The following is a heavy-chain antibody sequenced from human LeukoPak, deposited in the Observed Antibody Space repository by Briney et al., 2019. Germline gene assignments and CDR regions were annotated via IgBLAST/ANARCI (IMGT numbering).Heavy chain of an antibody. D-gene: IGHD4-11*01. V-gene: IGHV1-69*05. CDR3: ARTFPGPAYSNSNRVYYYYYYMDV. Sequence: SVKVSCKASGGTFSSYAISWVRQAPGQGLEWMGGIIPIFGTANYAQKFQGRVTITTDESTSTAYMELNSLRSEDTAVYYCARTFPGPAYSNSNRVYYYYYYMDVWGKGTTVTVSS. CDR1: GGTFSSYA. J-gene: IGHJ6*03. CDR2: IIPIFGTA.